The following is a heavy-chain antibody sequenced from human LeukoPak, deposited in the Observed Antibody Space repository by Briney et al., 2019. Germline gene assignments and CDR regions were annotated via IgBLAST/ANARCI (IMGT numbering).Heavy chain of an antibody. V-gene: IGHV3-33*01. D-gene: IGHD3-22*01. J-gene: IGHJ4*02. CDR1: GFTFSAFG. Sequence: GGSLRLSCAASGFTFSAFGMHWVRQAPGKGLEWVAVIWYDGSNKYHADSVKGRFTISRDNFKNTLYLQMANLRAEDTAVYYCARGQDSTGYYYIDYWGQGTLVTVSS. CDR2: IWYDGSNK. CDR3: ARGQDSTGYYYIDY.